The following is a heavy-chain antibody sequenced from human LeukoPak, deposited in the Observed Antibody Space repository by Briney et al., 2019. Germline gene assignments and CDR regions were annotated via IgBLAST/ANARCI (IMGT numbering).Heavy chain of an antibody. V-gene: IGHV4-61*02. J-gene: IGHJ5*02. CDR3: ARERSTATYNWFDP. CDR1: GGSISSGSYY. Sequence: SETLSLTCTVSGGSISSGSYYWSWIRQPAGKGLEWIGRIYTSGSTNYNPSLKSRVTISVGTSKNQFSLKLSSVTAADTAVYYCARERSTATYNWFDPWGQGTLVTVSS. CDR2: IYTSGST.